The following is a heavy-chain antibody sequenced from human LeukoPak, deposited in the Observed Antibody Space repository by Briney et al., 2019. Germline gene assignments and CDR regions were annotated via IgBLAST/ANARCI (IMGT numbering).Heavy chain of an antibody. D-gene: IGHD6-13*01. CDR2: IRHDGSYR. J-gene: IGHJ5*02. CDR1: GFPFSSYG. CDR3: ARGITAVVDNWFDP. Sequence: GGSLTLSCAASGFPFSSYGIHWVRQAPGKGLEWVAFIRHDGSYRYYADPVKGRFTISRDNSKNTMYLQMNSLRAEDTAVYYCARGITAVVDNWFDPWGQGTLVTVSS. V-gene: IGHV3-30*02.